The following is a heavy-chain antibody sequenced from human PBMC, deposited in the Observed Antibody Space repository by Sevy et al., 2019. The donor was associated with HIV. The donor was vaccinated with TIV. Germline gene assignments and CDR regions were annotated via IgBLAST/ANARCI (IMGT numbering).Heavy chain of an antibody. D-gene: IGHD3-22*01. CDR1: GFTFSSYG. CDR2: IWYDGSNK. V-gene: IGHV3-33*01. J-gene: IGHJ4*02. CDR3: ARGLYDSSGYYYFDY. Sequence: GGSLRLSCAASGFTFSSYGMHWVRQAPGKGLEWVAVIWYDGSNKYYAHSVKGRFTISRDNSKNTLYLQMNSLRAEDTAVYYCARGLYDSSGYYYFDYWGPGTLVTVSS.